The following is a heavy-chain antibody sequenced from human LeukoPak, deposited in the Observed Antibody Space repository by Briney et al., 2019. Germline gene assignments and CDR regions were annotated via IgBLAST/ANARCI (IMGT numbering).Heavy chain of an antibody. CDR3: ARDFIGAAAAFDI. CDR2: INPSGGST. D-gene: IGHD3-10*01. CDR1: GYTFTSYY. J-gene: IGHJ3*02. Sequence: ASVKVSCKASGYTFTSYYMHWVRQAPGQGLEWTGIINPSGGSTSYAQKFQGRVTMTRDTSTSTVYMELSSLRSEDTAVYYCARDFIGAAAAFDIWGQGTMVTVSS. V-gene: IGHV1-46*01.